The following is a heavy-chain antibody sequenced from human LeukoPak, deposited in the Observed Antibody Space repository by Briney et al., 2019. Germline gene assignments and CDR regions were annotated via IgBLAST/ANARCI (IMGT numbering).Heavy chain of an antibody. D-gene: IGHD3-22*01. V-gene: IGHV3-23*01. Sequence: SGGSLRLSCAASGFTFSSYAMSWVRQAPGKGLEWVSAISGSGGSTYYADSVKGRFTISRDNSKNTLYLQMNSLRAEDTAVYYCAKAYYYDSSGSPGDYWGQGTLVTVSS. CDR1: GFTFSSYA. J-gene: IGHJ4*02. CDR3: AKAYYYDSSGSPGDY. CDR2: ISGSGGST.